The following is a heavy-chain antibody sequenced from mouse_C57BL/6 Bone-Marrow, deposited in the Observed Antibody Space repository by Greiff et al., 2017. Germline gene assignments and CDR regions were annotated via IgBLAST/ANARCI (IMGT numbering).Heavy chain of an antibody. CDR2: INPSSGYT. Sequence: VQLQQSGAELAKPGASVKLSCKASGYTFTSYWMHWVKQRPGQGLEWIGYINPSSGYTKYNQKFKDKATLTADKSSSTAYMQLRSLTYDDAAGYYCASKSDDWYCDVWGTGTTVTVSS. V-gene: IGHV1-7*01. CDR3: ASKSDDWYCDV. CDR1: GYTFTSYW. J-gene: IGHJ1*03.